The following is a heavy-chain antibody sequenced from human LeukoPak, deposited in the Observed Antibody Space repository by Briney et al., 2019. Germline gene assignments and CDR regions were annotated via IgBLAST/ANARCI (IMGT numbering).Heavy chain of an antibody. CDR2: ITSSSSAI. CDR1: GFTFSSYS. CDR3: AHGYSSGCFDY. D-gene: IGHD6-19*01. V-gene: IGHV3-48*01. Sequence: PGGSLRLSCAASGFTFSSYSMNWVRQAPGKGLEWVSYITSSSSAIYYADSVKGRFTISGDNAKNSLYLQMNSLRAEDTAVYYCAHGYSSGCFDYWGQGTLVTVSS. J-gene: IGHJ4*02.